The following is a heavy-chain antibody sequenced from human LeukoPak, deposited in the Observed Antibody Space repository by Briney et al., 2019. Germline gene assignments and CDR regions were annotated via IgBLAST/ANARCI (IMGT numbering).Heavy chain of an antibody. J-gene: IGHJ4*02. CDR3: ARDSGFSGAQRGEF. Sequence: GGSLRLSCAASGFTFDDYGMSWVRQAPGKGLEWVSGINWNGGSTGYADSVKGRFTISRDNSKNTLYLQMSSLRAEDTAVYYCARDSGFSGAQRGEFWGQGTLVTVSS. V-gene: IGHV3-20*04. CDR2: INWNGGST. D-gene: IGHD2/OR15-2a*01. CDR1: GFTFDDYG.